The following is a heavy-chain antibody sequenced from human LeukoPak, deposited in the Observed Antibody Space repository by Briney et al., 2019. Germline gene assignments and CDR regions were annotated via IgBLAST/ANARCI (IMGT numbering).Heavy chain of an antibody. J-gene: IGHJ4*02. D-gene: IGHD6-19*01. CDR3: ARGQWLVL. Sequence: PGGSLRLSCAASGFTFSEYKMGWVRQAPGKGLEWVANTRQDGSEKYYADSVKGGFTISRDNAKNSLDLQMNSLRAEDTAVYYCARGQWLVLRGQGTLVTVSS. CDR1: GFTFSEYK. CDR2: TRQDGSEK. V-gene: IGHV3-7*01.